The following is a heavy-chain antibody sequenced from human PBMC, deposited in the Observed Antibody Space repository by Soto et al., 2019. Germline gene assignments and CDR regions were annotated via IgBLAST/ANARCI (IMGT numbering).Heavy chain of an antibody. CDR2: INHVGIT. CDR3: ARDRPRLAMTDFIPSEQLDP. D-gene: IGHD2-21*01. CDR1: GGSFRGFY. V-gene: IGHV4-34*01. Sequence: PSETLSLTCAVSGGSFRGFYWTWIRQSPGKGLEWLGDINHVGITNYNPSLKSRVSIPVDTSKSQFSLKLSSVTAADTAVYYCARDRPRLAMTDFIPSEQLDPWGQGSLVTVS. J-gene: IGHJ5*02.